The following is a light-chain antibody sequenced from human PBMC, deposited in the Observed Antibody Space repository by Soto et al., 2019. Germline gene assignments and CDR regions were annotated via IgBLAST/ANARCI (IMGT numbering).Light chain of an antibody. Sequence: DIQMTQSPSTLSASVGDRVTITCRASQIISSWLAWYQQKPGKAPKILIYDASSLVSGVPSRFSGSGSGTEFTPTISSLQPDDFATYYCQQYNSYSWTFGQGTKVEIK. CDR1: QIISSW. CDR2: DAS. V-gene: IGKV1-5*01. J-gene: IGKJ1*01. CDR3: QQYNSYSWT.